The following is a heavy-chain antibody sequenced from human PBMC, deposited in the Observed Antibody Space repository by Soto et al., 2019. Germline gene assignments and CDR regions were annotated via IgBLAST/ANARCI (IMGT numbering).Heavy chain of an antibody. Sequence: QVQLVESGGGVVRPGGSLRLSCAAAGFTFSVCGMHWVRQAPGKGLEWVAVISYDGSAQYYADSVKGRFTISRDNSKNTLYLQMNSLTGDDTAVYYCVKSDSRLLPINGDLEYWGLGTLVTVSS. CDR2: ISYDGSAQ. CDR1: GFTFSVCG. J-gene: IGHJ4*02. D-gene: IGHD2-21*01. CDR3: VKSDSRLLPINGDLEY. V-gene: IGHV3-30*18.